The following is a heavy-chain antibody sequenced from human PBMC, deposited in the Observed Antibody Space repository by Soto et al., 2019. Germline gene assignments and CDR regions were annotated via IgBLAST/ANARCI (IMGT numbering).Heavy chain of an antibody. D-gene: IGHD6-19*01. J-gene: IGHJ4*02. CDR1: GGSISSYY. Sequence: PSETLSLTCTVSGGSISSYYWSWIRQPPGRGLEWIGYIYYSGSTNYNPSLKSRVTISVDTSKNQFSLKLSSVTAADTAAYYCARATYSSGDLDYWGQGTQVTVSS. CDR2: IYYSGST. CDR3: ARATYSSGDLDY. V-gene: IGHV4-59*01.